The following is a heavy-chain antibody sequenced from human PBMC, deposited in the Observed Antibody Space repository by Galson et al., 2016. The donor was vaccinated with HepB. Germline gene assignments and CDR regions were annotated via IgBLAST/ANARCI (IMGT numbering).Heavy chain of an antibody. Sequence: SLRLSCAASGFNFCDYAMHWVRQVPGQGLEWVSGINWNSGRIDYADSVKGRFTITRDNSRNSLHLQMNSLRAEDTALYYCAKDISSVLYYSVMDVWGQATTVTVSS. CDR2: INWNSGRI. D-gene: IGHD3-10*01. CDR1: GFNFCDYA. V-gene: IGHV3-9*01. J-gene: IGHJ6*02. CDR3: AKDISSVLYYSVMDV.